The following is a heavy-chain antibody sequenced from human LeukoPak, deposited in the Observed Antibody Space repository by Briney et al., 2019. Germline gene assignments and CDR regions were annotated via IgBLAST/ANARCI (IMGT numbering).Heavy chain of an antibody. CDR1: GFTFSKYG. Sequence: GRSLRLSCAASGFTFSKYGMHWVRQAPGKGLEWVAVIWYDGSNKYYADSVKGRFTISRDNSKNTLHLQMNSLRAEDTAVYYCARDGIVGSPLFKFDYWGQGTLVTVSS. CDR2: IWYDGSNK. CDR3: ARDGIVGSPLFKFDY. V-gene: IGHV3-33*01. J-gene: IGHJ4*02. D-gene: IGHD1-26*01.